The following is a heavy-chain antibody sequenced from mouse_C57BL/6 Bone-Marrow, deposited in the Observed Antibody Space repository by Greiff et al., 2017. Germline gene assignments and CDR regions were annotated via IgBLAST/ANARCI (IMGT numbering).Heavy chain of an antibody. CDR2: IHPNSGST. CDR1: GYTFTSYW. CDR3: ARGGGVTTHYCAVDH. Sequence: QVQLQQPGAELVKPGASVKLSCKASGYTFTSYWMHWVKQRPGQGLEWIGMIHPNSGSTNYNEKFKSKATLTVDKSSSTAYMQLSSLTSEDSAVYYCARGGGVTTHYCAVDHGGQGPSVTVSS. V-gene: IGHV1-64*01. D-gene: IGHD2-2*01. J-gene: IGHJ4*01.